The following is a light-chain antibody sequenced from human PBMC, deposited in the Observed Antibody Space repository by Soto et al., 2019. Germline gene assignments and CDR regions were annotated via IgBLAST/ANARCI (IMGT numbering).Light chain of an antibody. CDR2: EVS. Sequence: QLVLTQPPSASGSPGQSVTISCTGTSSDVGGYNYVSWYQQHPGKAPKLMIYEVSKRPSGVPDRFSGSKSGNTASLTVSGLQADDEADYYCSSFVGSNNYVFGTGTKLTVL. CDR3: SSFVGSNNYV. J-gene: IGLJ1*01. V-gene: IGLV2-8*01. CDR1: SSDVGGYNY.